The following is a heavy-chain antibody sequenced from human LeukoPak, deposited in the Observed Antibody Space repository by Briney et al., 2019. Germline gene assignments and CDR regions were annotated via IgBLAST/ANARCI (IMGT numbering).Heavy chain of an antibody. CDR3: AKTNLECSGGSCYSSFDY. CDR2: ISYDGSNK. Sequence: GGSLRLSCAASGVTFSSYGMHWVRQAPGKGLEWVAVISYDGSNKYYADSVKGRFTISRDNSKNTLYLQMNSLRAEDTAVYYCAKTNLECSGGSCYSSFDYWGQGTLVTVSS. J-gene: IGHJ4*02. V-gene: IGHV3-30*18. D-gene: IGHD2-15*01. CDR1: GVTFSSYG.